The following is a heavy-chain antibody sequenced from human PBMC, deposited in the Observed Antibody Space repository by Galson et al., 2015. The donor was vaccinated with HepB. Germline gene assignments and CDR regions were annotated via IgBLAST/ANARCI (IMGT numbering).Heavy chain of an antibody. CDR1: GFTFSNYA. D-gene: IGHD6-19*01. CDR2: INSDGGTT. CDR3: VKDFSYVASGWYFDL. Sequence: SLRLSCAASGFTFSNYAIHWVRQAPGKGLKYVGGINSDGGTTLYADSVKGRFTISRDNSKNILYLQMSSLRAEDTAVYYCVKDFSYVASGWYFDLWGQGTLVTVSS. V-gene: IGHV3-64D*06. J-gene: IGHJ4*02.